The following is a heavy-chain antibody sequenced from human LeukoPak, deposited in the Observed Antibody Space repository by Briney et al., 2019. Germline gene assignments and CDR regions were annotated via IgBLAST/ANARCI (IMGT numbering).Heavy chain of an antibody. CDR2: IKQDGSEK. CDR3: ARGRGDY. CDR1: GFIFSTSW. J-gene: IGHJ4*02. V-gene: IGHV3-7*01. Sequence: GGSLRLSCAASGFIFSTSWMSWVRPPPGKGLEWVANIKQDGSEKSYVDSVKGRFTISRDNAKNSLYLQMNSLRAEDTAVYYCARGRGDYWGQGTLVTVSS.